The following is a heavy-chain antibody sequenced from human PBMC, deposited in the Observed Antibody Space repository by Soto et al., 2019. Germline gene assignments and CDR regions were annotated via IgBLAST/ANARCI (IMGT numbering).Heavy chain of an antibody. Sequence: QVQLVESGGGVVQPGRSLRLSCAASGFTFSSYGMHWVRQAPDKGLEWVAVIWYDGSNKYYADSVKGRFTISRDNSKNTLYLQMNSLRAEDTAVYYGARSTVGATYLFDYWGRGTLVTVSS. V-gene: IGHV3-33*01. D-gene: IGHD1-26*01. J-gene: IGHJ4*02. CDR1: GFTFSSYG. CDR2: IWYDGSNK. CDR3: ARSTVGATYLFDY.